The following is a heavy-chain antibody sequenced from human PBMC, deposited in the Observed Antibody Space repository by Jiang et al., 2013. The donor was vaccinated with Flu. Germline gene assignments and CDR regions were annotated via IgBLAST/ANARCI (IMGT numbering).Heavy chain of an antibody. D-gene: IGHD3-22*01. CDR3: AGNHYANSGYYSFDY. J-gene: IGHJ4*02. CDR2: IYWDDGQ. CDR1: GFSLTAAGMG. V-gene: IGHV2-5*02. Sequence: KPTQTLTLTCTFSGFSLTAAGMGVGWIRQPPGKALEWLALIYWDDGQRYSPSLKSRLTITKDTSKNQVVLTMTTMDPVDTATYYCAGNHYANSGYYSFDYWGQGTLVTVSS.